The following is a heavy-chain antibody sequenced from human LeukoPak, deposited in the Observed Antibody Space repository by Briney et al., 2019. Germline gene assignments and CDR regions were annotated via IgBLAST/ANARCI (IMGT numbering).Heavy chain of an antibody. CDR1: GGSVSDYY. Sequence: SETLSLTCTVSGGSVSDYYWSWIRQSPGKGLEWIGYIYYTETSYNPSLKSRVTISADTSKNQFSLELYSVTAADTAVYYCATRKLGNDYWGQGTLVTVSS. V-gene: IGHV4-59*02. CDR3: ATRKLGNDY. D-gene: IGHD7-27*01. J-gene: IGHJ4*02. CDR2: IYYTET.